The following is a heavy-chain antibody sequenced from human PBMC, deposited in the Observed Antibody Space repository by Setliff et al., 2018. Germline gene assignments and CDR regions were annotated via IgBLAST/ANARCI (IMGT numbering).Heavy chain of an antibody. Sequence: SVKVSCKASGGTFNNYGVTWVRQAPGQRLEWMGGIIPIPGIANYAQKFQGRVTITTDESTSTAYMELSSLRSEDTAVYYCARDRAARPPNSYYYYMDVWGKGTTVTVSS. J-gene: IGHJ6*03. D-gene: IGHD6-6*01. CDR2: IIPIPGIA. V-gene: IGHV1-69*10. CDR3: ARDRAARPPNSYYYYMDV. CDR1: GGTFNNYG.